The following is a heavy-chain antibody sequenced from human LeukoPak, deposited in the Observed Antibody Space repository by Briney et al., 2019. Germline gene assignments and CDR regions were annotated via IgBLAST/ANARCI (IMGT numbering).Heavy chain of an antibody. CDR2: ISGSGGST. CDR1: GFTFSSYA. J-gene: IGHJ4*02. Sequence: QPGASLRLSCAASGFTFSSYAMSWVRQAPGKGLEWVSAISGSGGSTYYADSVKGRFAISRDNSENTLYLQMNSLRAEDTAVYYCAKAPSGYCIGTSCFFDYWGQGTLVTVSS. CDR3: AKAPSGYCIGTSCFFDY. D-gene: IGHD2-2*01. V-gene: IGHV3-23*01.